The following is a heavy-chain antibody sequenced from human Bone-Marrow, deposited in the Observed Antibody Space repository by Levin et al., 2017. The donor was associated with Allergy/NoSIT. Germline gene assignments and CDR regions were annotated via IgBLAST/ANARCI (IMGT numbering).Heavy chain of an antibody. CDR2: IWYDGSNK. Sequence: GESLKISCAASGFTFSSYGMHWVRQAPGKGLEWVAVIWYDGSNKYYADSVKGRFTISRDNSKNTLYLQMNSLRAEDTAVYYCARDPSKTGPYYDYWGQGTLVTVSS. V-gene: IGHV3-33*01. D-gene: IGHD2-2*01. CDR1: GFTFSSYG. CDR3: ARDPSKTGPYYDY. J-gene: IGHJ4*02.